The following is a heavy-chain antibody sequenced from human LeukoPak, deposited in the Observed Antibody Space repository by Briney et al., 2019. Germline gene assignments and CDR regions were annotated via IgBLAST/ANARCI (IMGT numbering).Heavy chain of an antibody. D-gene: IGHD6-13*01. CDR3: AREGYSSSWYELYFQH. V-gene: IGHV4-39*02. CDR1: GGSISGSSYY. CDR2: IYYSGNT. J-gene: IGHJ1*01. Sequence: SETLSLTCTVSGGSISGSSYYWGWIRQSPGKGLEWIVSIYYSGNTYYNPSLKSRVTISVDTSKNQFSLKLSSVTAADTAVYYCAREGYSSSWYELYFQHWGQGTLVTVSS.